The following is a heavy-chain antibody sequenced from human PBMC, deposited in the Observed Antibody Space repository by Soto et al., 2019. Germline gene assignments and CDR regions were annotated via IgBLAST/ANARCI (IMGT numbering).Heavy chain of an antibody. CDR2: INQSGST. CDR1: GGSFSGYY. Sequence: QVQLQQWGAGLLKPSETLSLTCAVYGGSFSGYYWSWIRQPPGKGLEWIGEINQSGSTNYNPCLKSRVTISVDTSKNQFPLKLSSVTDADTAVYYCARTYSSSWSPFEYWGQGALVTVSS. J-gene: IGHJ4*02. V-gene: IGHV4-34*01. CDR3: ARTYSSSWSPFEY. D-gene: IGHD6-13*01.